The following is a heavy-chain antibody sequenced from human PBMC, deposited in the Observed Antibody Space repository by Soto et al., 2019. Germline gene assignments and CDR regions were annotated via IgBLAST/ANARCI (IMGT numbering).Heavy chain of an antibody. J-gene: IGHJ6*02. V-gene: IGHV1-3*01. CDR1: GYTFTSYA. D-gene: IGHD6-19*01. CDR3: ARAQGVDSSGWQYYYYGMDV. CDR2: INAGNGNT. Sequence: ASVKVSCKASGYTFTSYAMHWVRQAPGQRLEWMGWINAGNGNTKYSQKFQGRVTITRDTSASTAYMELSSLRSEDTAVYYCARAQGVDSSGWQYYYYGMDVWGQGTTVTVSS.